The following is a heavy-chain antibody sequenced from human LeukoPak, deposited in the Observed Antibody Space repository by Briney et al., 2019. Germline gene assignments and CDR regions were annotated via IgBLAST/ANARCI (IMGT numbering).Heavy chain of an antibody. V-gene: IGHV3-23*01. CDR2: IGSRNSDT. Sequence: PGGSLRLSCAASGFTFSAYGMSWVRQAPGKGLEWVSTIGSRNSDTHYTDSVKGRFTVSRDNSKNILFLQMNSLRAEDTAVYYCAKRVLDTPVAGLDYWGQGTLVTVSS. CDR3: AKRVLDTPVAGLDY. CDR1: GFTFSAYG. J-gene: IGHJ4*02. D-gene: IGHD6-19*01.